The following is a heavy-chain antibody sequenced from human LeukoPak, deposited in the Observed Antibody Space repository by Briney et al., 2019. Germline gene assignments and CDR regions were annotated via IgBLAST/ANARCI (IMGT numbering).Heavy chain of an antibody. V-gene: IGHV4-34*01. D-gene: IGHD3-16*02. Sequence: LRLSCAASGFTFSSYAMSWVRQPPGKGLEWIREINHSGSTNYNPSLKSRVTISVDTSKNQFSLELSSVTAADTAVYYCASLGRDYDYVWGSYRYRRNWFDPWGQGTLVTVSS. CDR3: ASLGRDYDYVWGSYRYRRNWFDP. CDR2: INHSGST. J-gene: IGHJ5*02. CDR1: GFTFSSYA.